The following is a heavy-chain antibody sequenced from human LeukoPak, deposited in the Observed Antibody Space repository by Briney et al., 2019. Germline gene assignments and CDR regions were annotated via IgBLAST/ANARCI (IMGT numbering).Heavy chain of an antibody. CDR2: IGTAGDT. V-gene: IGHV3-13*01. CDR1: GFTFSSYD. Sequence: GGSLRLSCAASGFTFSSYDMHWVRQATGKGLEWVSAIGTAGDTYYPGSVKGRFTISRENAKNSLYLQMNSLRAGDTAVYYCARAGPYGGLGGEDYSDYWGQGTLVTVSS. D-gene: IGHD4-23*01. CDR3: ARAGPYGGLGGEDYSDY. J-gene: IGHJ4*02.